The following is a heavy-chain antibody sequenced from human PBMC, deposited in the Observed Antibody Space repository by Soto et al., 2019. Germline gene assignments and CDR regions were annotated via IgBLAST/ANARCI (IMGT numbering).Heavy chain of an antibody. J-gene: IGHJ4*02. CDR2: INAGNGNT. CDR3: ARSIVVVTALDF. Sequence: QGQLVQSGAEEKKPGASVKVSCKASGYTFTSYAMHWVRQAPGQRLEWMGWINAGNGNTKYSQKFQGRVTITRDTSASTPYMELSSLRSEDTAVYYCARSIVVVTALDFWGQGTLVTVSS. D-gene: IGHD2-21*02. V-gene: IGHV1-3*05. CDR1: GYTFTSYA.